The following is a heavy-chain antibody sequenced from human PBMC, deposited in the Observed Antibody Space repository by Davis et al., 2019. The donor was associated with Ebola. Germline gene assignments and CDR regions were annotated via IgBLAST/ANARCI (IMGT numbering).Heavy chain of an antibody. CDR3: ARGWRQQPIN. CDR2: INHSAIT. J-gene: IGHJ4*02. Sequence: MPGGSLRLSCAVYGESFSDYYWSWIRQPPGKGLEWIGEINHSAITAYNPSLESRVTISVDTSKNQFSLRLSSVTAADTAVFYCARGWRQQPINWGQGTLVTVSS. V-gene: IGHV4-34*01. CDR1: GESFSDYY. D-gene: IGHD5-18*01.